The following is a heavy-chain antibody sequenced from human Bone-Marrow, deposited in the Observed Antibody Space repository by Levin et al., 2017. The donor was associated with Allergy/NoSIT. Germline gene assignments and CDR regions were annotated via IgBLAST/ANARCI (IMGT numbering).Heavy chain of an antibody. CDR2: IWGSGGVT. CDR3: VKDYAPDSGYDLDD. Sequence: PGGSLRLSCAASGFTFSNYAMNWVRQAPGKGLEWISVIWGSGGVTKYADSVKGRFTISRDNSKSTLYLQMSILRADDTAVYYCVKDYAPDSGYDLDDWGQGTLVTVSP. CDR1: GFTFSNYA. J-gene: IGHJ4*02. D-gene: IGHD5-12*01. V-gene: IGHV3-23*01.